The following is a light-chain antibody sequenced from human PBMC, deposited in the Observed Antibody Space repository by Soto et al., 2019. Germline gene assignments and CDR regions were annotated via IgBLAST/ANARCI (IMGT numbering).Light chain of an antibody. Sequence: VLTQSSSASASLGSSVKLTCTLSSGHSSYIIAWHQQQPGKAPRYLMKLGGSGSFNKGSGVPDRFSGSSSGADRYLTISNLQFEDEADYYCETWDSNTRVFGGGTQLTVL. CDR1: SGHSSYI. V-gene: IGLV4-60*02. CDR2: LGGSGSF. J-gene: IGLJ3*02. CDR3: ETWDSNTRV.